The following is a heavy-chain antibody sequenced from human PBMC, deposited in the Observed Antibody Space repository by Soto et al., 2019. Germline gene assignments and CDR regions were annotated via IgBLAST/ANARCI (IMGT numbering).Heavy chain of an antibody. CDR3: ARPYGDHSGEYYYGMDV. CDR1: GGTFSSYA. V-gene: IGHV1-69*13. J-gene: IGHJ6*02. D-gene: IGHD4-17*01. Sequence: SVKVSCKASGGTFSSYAISWVRQAPGQGLEWMGGIIPIFGTANYAQKFQGRVTITADESTSTAYMELSSLRSEDTAVYYCARPYGDHSGEYYYGMDVWGQGTTVTVSS. CDR2: IIPIFGTA.